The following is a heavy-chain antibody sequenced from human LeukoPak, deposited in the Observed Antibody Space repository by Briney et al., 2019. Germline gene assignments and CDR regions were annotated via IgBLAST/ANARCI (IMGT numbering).Heavy chain of an antibody. J-gene: IGHJ4*02. D-gene: IGHD1-14*01. CDR3: AKGSSELPSPFR. Sequence: GGSLRLSCAASGFTVSSIHMVWVRQAPGKGLEWVSVTYTGGNSYYADSVKGRFIISRDNSKNTLYLQMNSLRAEDTAVYYCAKGSSELPSPFRWGQGTLVTVSS. CDR2: TYTGGNS. V-gene: IGHV3-53*01. CDR1: GFTVSSIH.